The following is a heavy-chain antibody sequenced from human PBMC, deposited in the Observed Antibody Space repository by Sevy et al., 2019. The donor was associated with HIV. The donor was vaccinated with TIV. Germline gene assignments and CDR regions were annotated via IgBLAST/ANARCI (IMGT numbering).Heavy chain of an antibody. CDR1: GGTFSSYA. V-gene: IGHV1-69*13. CDR3: AREESGYSSSWYYFDY. D-gene: IGHD6-13*01. CDR2: IIPIFGTA. J-gene: IGHJ4*02. Sequence: ASVKVSCKASGGTFSSYAISWVRQAPGQGLEWMGRIIPIFGTANYAQKFQGRVTITADESTSTAYMELSSLRSEDTAVYYCAREESGYSSSWYYFDYWGQGTLVTVSS.